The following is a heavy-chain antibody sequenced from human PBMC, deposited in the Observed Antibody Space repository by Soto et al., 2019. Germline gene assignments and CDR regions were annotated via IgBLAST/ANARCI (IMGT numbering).Heavy chain of an antibody. D-gene: IGHD6-25*01. J-gene: IGHJ3*02. CDR1: GFTFSTHA. V-gene: IGHV3-23*01. Sequence: EVQLLESGGGLVQPGGSLRLSCAASGFTFSTHAMIWVRQAPGKGLNWVSTVDVGGGSTYYTDSVKGRFTVSRDNSKNTVYLPLNTLRAEDTAIYFCARDSGPAGGGACDIWGEGTMVTVSS. CDR2: VDVGGGST. CDR3: ARDSGPAGGGACDI.